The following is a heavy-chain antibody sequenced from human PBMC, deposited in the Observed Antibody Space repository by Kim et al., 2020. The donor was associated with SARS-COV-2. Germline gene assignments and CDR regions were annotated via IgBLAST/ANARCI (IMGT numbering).Heavy chain of an antibody. CDR1: GFTFSDYF. D-gene: IGHD3-3*01. Sequence: GGSLRLSCAASGFTFSDYFMSWIRQAPGKGLEWVSYISSRSGDTNYADSVKGRFTISRDNAKNSLYLQMNSLTAKDTADNAFAKDPAYATSSGYYDYWG. CDR3: AKDPAYATSSGYYDY. V-gene: IGHV3-11*05. J-gene: IGHJ4*01. CDR2: ISSRSGDT.